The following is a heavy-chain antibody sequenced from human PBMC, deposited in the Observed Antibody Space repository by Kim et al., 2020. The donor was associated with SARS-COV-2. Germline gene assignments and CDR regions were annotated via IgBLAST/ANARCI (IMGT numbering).Heavy chain of an antibody. D-gene: IGHD6-6*01. CDR3: ARDLRPLVPYYYYGMEV. Sequence: GGSLRLSCAASGFTFSSYSMNWVRQAPGKGLEWVSSISSSSSYIYYADSVKGRFTISRDNAKNSLYLQMNSLRAEDTAVYYCARDLRPLVPYYYYGMEVWGQGTTVTVPS. CDR1: GFTFSSYS. CDR2: ISSSSSYI. V-gene: IGHV3-21*01. J-gene: IGHJ6*02.